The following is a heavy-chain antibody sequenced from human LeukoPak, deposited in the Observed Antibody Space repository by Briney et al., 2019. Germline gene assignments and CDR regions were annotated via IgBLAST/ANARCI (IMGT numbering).Heavy chain of an antibody. CDR3: ARDKGGLVPFDY. CDR1: GFPFGSFW. Sequence: GGSLRLTCEASGFPFGSFWMSWVRQAPGKGLEWVANINQGGVEKAYVDSVKGRFTIARDDAKEALYLQMNSLRAEDTAVYFCARDKGGLVPFDYWGPGTLVTVSS. J-gene: IGHJ4*02. D-gene: IGHD2-15*01. V-gene: IGHV3-7*01. CDR2: INQGGVEK.